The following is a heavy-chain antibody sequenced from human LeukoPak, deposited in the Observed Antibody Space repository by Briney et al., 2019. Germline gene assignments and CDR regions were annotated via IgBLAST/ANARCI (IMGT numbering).Heavy chain of an antibody. CDR2: IYPGDSDT. J-gene: IGHJ4*02. D-gene: IGHD5-18*01. V-gene: IGHV5-51*01. Sequence: GESLKISCKGSGYSFITQWIGWVRQTPGTGLEWVGIIYPGDSDTRYSPSFQGQVTFSVDKSLSTVYLQWSSLKASDTAMYYCARSPEIQLWLQGGFDYWGQGTLVTVSS. CDR1: GYSFITQW. CDR3: ARSPEIQLWLQGGFDY.